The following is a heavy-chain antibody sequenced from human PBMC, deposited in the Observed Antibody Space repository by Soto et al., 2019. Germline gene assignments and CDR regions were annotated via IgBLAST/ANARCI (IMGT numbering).Heavy chain of an antibody. V-gene: IGHV3-30*18. D-gene: IGHD6-25*01. CDR1: GFTFSTYG. J-gene: IGHJ6*02. CDR3: AKDLLRPGRAYGMEV. CDR2: ISYDGSNK. Sequence: QVQLVESGGGVVQPGRSLRLSCAASGFTFSTYGMHWVRQSPGKGLEWVAVISYDGSNKYYADSVKGRFTISRDNSKNTLYLQMNSLRPEDTAVYYCAKDLLRPGRAYGMEVWGQGTTVTVSS.